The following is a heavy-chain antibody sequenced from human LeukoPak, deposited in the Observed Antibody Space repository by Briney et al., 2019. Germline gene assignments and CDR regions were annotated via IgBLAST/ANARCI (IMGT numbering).Heavy chain of an antibody. Sequence: GASVNVSCTASGYTFTSYGISWVRQAPGQGLEWMGWIRAYNGNTDYAQKLQGRVTMTTDTSTSTAYMELRSLRSDDTAVYYCARDPGQVYYGMDVWGQGTTVTVSS. CDR2: IRAYNGNT. CDR3: ARDPGQVYYGMDV. CDR1: GYTFTSYG. D-gene: IGHD1-14*01. V-gene: IGHV1-18*01. J-gene: IGHJ6*02.